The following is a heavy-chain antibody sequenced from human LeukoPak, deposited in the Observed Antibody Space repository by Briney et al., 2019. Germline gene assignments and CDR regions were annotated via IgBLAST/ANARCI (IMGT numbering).Heavy chain of an antibody. CDR2: IYYSGST. Sequence: SETLSLTCTVSGGSISSGDYYWSWIRQPPGKGLEWIGYIYYSGSTYYNPSLKSRVTISVDTSKNQFSLKLSSVTAADTAVYYSARVVPAASNWFDPWGQGTLVTVSS. V-gene: IGHV4-30-4*01. J-gene: IGHJ5*02. CDR3: ARVVPAASNWFDP. CDR1: GGSISSGDYY. D-gene: IGHD2-2*01.